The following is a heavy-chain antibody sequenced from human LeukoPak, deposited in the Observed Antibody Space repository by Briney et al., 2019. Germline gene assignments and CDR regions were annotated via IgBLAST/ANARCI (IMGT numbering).Heavy chain of an antibody. D-gene: IGHD5-12*01. Sequence: SETLSLTCAVYGGSFSGYYWSWIRQPPGKGLEWIGEINHSGSTNYNPSLKSRVTISVDTSKNQFSLRLSSVTAADTAVYYCARVRYTGYEFDYWGQGTLVTVSS. CDR2: INHSGST. V-gene: IGHV4-34*01. CDR1: GGSFSGYY. CDR3: ARVRYTGYEFDY. J-gene: IGHJ4*02.